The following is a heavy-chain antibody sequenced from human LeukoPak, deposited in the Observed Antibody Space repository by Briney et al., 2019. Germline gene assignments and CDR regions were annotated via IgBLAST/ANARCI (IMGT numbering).Heavy chain of an antibody. CDR1: RYTFTGYY. CDR2: INPNSGGT. Sequence: ASVKVSCKASRYTFTGYYMHWVRQAPGQGLEWMGWINPNSGGTNYAQKFQGRVTMTRDTSISTAYMELSRLRSDDTAVYYCARFRQQLISYYFDYWGQGTLVTVSS. CDR3: ARFRQQLISYYFDY. V-gene: IGHV1-2*02. D-gene: IGHD6-13*01. J-gene: IGHJ4*02.